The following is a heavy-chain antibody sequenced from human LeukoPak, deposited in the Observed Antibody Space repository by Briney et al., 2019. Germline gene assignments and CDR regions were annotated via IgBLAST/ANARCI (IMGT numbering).Heavy chain of an antibody. Sequence: SETLSLTCTVSGGSISSYYWSWIRQPPVKGLEWIGYIYYSGSTNYNPSLKSRVAISVDTSKNQFSLKLSSVTAADTAVYYCARDLGYYGLDVWGQGTTVTVSS. J-gene: IGHJ6*02. CDR3: ARDLGYYGLDV. V-gene: IGHV4-59*01. CDR2: IYYSGST. CDR1: GGSISSYY.